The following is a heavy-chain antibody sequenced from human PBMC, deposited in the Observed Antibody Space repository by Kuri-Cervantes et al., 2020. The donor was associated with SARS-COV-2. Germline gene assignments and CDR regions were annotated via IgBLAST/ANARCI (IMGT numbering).Heavy chain of an antibody. CDR2: IYYSGST. Sequence: ESLKISCTVSGGSISSSSYYWGWIRRPPGKGLEWIGSIYYSGSTYYNPSLKSRVTISVDTSKNQFSLKLSSVTAADTAVYYCASSSPLYCSSTSCYVGIGHNWFDPWGQGTLVTVSS. CDR3: ASSSPLYCSSTSCYVGIGHNWFDP. V-gene: IGHV4-39*01. J-gene: IGHJ5*02. D-gene: IGHD2-2*01. CDR1: GGSISSSSYY.